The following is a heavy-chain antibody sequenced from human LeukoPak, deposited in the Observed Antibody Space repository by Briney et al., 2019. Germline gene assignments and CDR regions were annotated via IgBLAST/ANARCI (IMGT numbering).Heavy chain of an antibody. CDR3: ARNRASYYFDY. Sequence: GGSLRLSCAASGFTFSSYWMSWVRQAPGKGLEWVANIKQDGSEKYYVDSVKGRFTISRDNAMNSLYLQMNSLRAEDTAVYYCARNRASYYFDYWGQGTLVTVSS. V-gene: IGHV3-7*03. D-gene: IGHD2-2*01. CDR2: IKQDGSEK. J-gene: IGHJ4*02. CDR1: GFTFSSYW.